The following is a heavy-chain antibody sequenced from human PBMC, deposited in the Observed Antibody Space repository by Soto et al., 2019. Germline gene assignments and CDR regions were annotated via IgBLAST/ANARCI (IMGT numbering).Heavy chain of an antibody. V-gene: IGHV4-39*01. CDR3: ARRSTSGCYSFDY. CDR1: GSSISSSSYF. Sequence: QMQLQESGPGLVKPSETLSLTCTVSGSSISSSSYFWGWIRQPPGQGLEWIGNIYYSGSPYYNPSLKSRVTISVDTSKNQFSLKLRSVTAADTAVYFCARRSTSGCYSFDYWGQGTLVSVSS. CDR2: IYYSGSP. D-gene: IGHD6-19*01. J-gene: IGHJ4*02.